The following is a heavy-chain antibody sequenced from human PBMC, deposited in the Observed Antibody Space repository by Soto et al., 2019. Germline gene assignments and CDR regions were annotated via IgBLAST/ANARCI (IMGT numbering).Heavy chain of an antibody. Sequence: GGSLRLSCVASGFTFSRYNMTWVRQALGPGQKSLPYVTTSGDTMFYADSVEGRFAISRDGAKNSVHLQMNSLGDEDTAVYYWVREEASGSSGLTYHYYYNGMDVWGQGTTVTVSS. V-gene: IGHV3-48*02. CDR3: VREEASGSSGLTYHYYYNGMDV. CDR2: VTTSGDTM. D-gene: IGHD3-10*01. J-gene: IGHJ6*02. CDR1: GFTFSRYN.